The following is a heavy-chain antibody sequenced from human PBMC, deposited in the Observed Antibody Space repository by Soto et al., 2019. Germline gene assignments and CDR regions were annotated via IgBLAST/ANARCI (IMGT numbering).Heavy chain of an antibody. CDR1: GYTFTSYG. Sequence: ASVKVSCKASGYTFTSYGISWVRQAPGQGLEWMGWISAYNGNTNYAQKLQGRVTMTTDTSTSTAYMELRSLRSDDTAVYYCARYIAVVPAAIALYYYYGMDVWGQGTTVTVSS. CDR2: ISAYNGNT. D-gene: IGHD2-2*01. V-gene: IGHV1-18*04. CDR3: ARYIAVVPAAIALYYYYGMDV. J-gene: IGHJ6*02.